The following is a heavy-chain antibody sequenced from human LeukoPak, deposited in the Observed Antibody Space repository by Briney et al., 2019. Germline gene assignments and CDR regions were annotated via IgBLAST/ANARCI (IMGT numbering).Heavy chain of an antibody. CDR3: ARAQTMAAAGTGPGDF. D-gene: IGHD6-13*01. V-gene: IGHV1-2*02. CDR2: INPSSGGT. J-gene: IGHJ4*02. CDR1: GYTFTGYY. Sequence: ASVKVSCKSSGYTFTGYYMHWVRQAPGQGLEWMGWINPSSGGTNYAQKFQGRVTMTRDTSISTAYMELSSLRSDDTAVHSCARAQTMAAAGTGPGDFWGQGTLVTVSS.